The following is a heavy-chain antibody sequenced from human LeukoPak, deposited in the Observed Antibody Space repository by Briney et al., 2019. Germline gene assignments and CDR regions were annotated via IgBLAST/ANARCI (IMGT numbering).Heavy chain of an antibody. J-gene: IGHJ4*02. CDR3: TTGESMVGSTIHIRWAD. V-gene: IGHV3-15*01. CDR2: IKSKTAGGTI. CDR1: GFSFSTYS. Sequence: GGSLRLSCAASGFSFSTYSMIWVRQAPGKGLEWVGRIKSKTAGGTIDYAAPVKGRFTISRDDSKNTLYLQMNSLKTEDTAVYYCTTGESMVGSTIHIRWADWGQGTLVTVSS. D-gene: IGHD1-26*01.